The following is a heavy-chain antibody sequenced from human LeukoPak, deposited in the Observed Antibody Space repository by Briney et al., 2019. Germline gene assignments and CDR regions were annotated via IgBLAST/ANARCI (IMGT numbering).Heavy chain of an antibody. CDR1: GFTFGSFT. Sequence: PGGSLRLSCAASGFTFGSFTMSRVRQAPGRSLEWVSAIRGTDTNTYYADSVRGRFTISRDNSNNTLFLQMNGLRAEDTAVYYCAKAAFYYGSGNMSPLGIGYFTMDVWGQGTTVTVSS. V-gene: IGHV3-23*01. CDR3: AKAAFYYGSGNMSPLGIGYFTMDV. D-gene: IGHD3-10*01. CDR2: IRGTDTNT. J-gene: IGHJ6*02.